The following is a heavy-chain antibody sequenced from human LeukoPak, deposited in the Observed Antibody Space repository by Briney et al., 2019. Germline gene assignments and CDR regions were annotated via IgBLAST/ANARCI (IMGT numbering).Heavy chain of an antibody. V-gene: IGHV3-64*01. CDR3: ASTYDLDGSGYYPFDY. CDR2: IGKSGGST. D-gene: IGHD3-22*01. CDR1: GFSFSSYP. Sequence: PGGSLRLSCAGSGFSFSSYPMHWIRQAPGKGLEYVSGIGKSGGSTYYANSVKGRFTISRDNSKNTLYLQMGSLRAEDMAVYYCASTYDLDGSGYYPFDYWGQGTLVTVSS. J-gene: IGHJ4*02.